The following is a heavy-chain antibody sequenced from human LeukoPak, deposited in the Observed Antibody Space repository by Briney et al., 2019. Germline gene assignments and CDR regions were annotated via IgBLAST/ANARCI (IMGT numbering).Heavy chain of an antibody. CDR2: IYYSGST. CDR3: ARQPHYDFWSGYYYG. D-gene: IGHD3-3*01. J-gene: IGHJ4*02. V-gene: IGHV4-39*01. CDR1: GGSISSSSYY. Sequence: PSETLSLTCTVSGGSISSSSYYWGWIRQPPGTGLEWIGSIYYSGSTYYNPSLKSRVTISVDTSKNQFSLKLSSVTAADTAVYYCARQPHYDFWSGYYYGWGQGTLVTVSS.